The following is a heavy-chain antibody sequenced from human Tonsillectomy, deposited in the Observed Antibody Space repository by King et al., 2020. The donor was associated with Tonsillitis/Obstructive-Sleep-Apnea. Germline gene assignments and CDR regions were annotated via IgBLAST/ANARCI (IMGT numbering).Heavy chain of an antibody. J-gene: IGHJ4*02. CDR3: AKRGYSGSYYSFDY. Sequence: QLVQSGGGLVQPGGSLRLSCAVSGFTFNTYAMTWVRQAPGKGLEWVTSISGSGGSTFYADSVKGRFTISRDNSRNTRYLQMNSLRAEDTAVYYCAKRGYSGSYYSFDYWGQGTLVTVSS. CDR2: ISGSGGST. V-gene: IGHV3-23*04. CDR1: GFTFNTYA. D-gene: IGHD1-26*01.